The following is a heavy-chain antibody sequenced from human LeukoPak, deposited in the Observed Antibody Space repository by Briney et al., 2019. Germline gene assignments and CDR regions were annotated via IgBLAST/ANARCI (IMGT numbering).Heavy chain of an antibody. Sequence: GESLKISCKGSGYSFTSYWIGWVRQMPGKGLEWMGIIYPGDSDTRYSPSFQGQVTISADKSISTAYLQWSSLKASDTAMYYCARHAPNSRVAFDIWGQGTMISVSS. J-gene: IGHJ3*02. CDR1: GYSFTSYW. CDR3: ARHAPNSRVAFDI. D-gene: IGHD4/OR15-4a*01. CDR2: IYPGDSDT. V-gene: IGHV5-51*01.